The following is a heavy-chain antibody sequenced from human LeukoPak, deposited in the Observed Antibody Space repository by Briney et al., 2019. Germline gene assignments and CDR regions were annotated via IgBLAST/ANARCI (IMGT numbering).Heavy chain of an antibody. CDR3: ARVENDVVVAATSFDD. V-gene: IGHV5-51*01. J-gene: IGHJ4*02. Sequence: GEALKIPRKGSGYSFHNYWLGWVRQMPGKGLEGVGIIYLGDSDTRYSPSFQVQVTFSADKSISTAYLQWSRLTAADTAMYYCARVENDVVVAATSFDDWGQGTLVTVSS. D-gene: IGHD2-15*01. CDR2: IYLGDSDT. CDR1: GYSFHNYW.